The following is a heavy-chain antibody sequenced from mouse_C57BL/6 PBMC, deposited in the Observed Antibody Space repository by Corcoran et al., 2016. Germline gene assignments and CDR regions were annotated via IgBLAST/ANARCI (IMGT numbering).Heavy chain of an antibody. J-gene: IGHJ4*01. CDR2: IYPGSGNT. CDR1: GYSFTSYH. Sequence: QVQLQQSGPELVKPGASVKISCKASGYSFTSYHIHWVKQRPGQGLEWIGWIYPGSGNTKYNEKFKGKATLTADTSSSTAYMQLSSLTSEDSAVYYCARDEDGYYAMDYWGQGTSVTVSS. V-gene: IGHV1-66*01. CDR3: ARDEDGYYAMDY. D-gene: IGHD2-3*01.